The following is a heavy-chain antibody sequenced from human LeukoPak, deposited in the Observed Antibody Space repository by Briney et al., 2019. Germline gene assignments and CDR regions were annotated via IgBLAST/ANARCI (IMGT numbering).Heavy chain of an antibody. CDR3: ARGIAAAPPDY. Sequence: GASVKVSCKASGGTFSSYAISWVRQAPGQGLEWMGGIIPIFGTANYAQKFQGRVTITADKSTSTAYMELSSLRSEDTAVYYCARGIAAAPPDYWGQGTLVTVSS. CDR1: GGTFSSYA. CDR2: IIPIFGTA. D-gene: IGHD6-13*01. J-gene: IGHJ4*02. V-gene: IGHV1-69*06.